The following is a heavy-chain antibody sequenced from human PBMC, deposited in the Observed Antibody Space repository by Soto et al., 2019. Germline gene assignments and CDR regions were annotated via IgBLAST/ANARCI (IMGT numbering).Heavy chain of an antibody. D-gene: IGHD6-6*01. CDR3: ARGGQAYLSSFDP. CDR2: INNDGSAT. J-gene: IGHJ5*02. V-gene: IGHV3-74*01. Sequence: GGSLRLSCAVSGFPFTRSWMHGVRQAPGKGLVWVSRINNDGSATAYAAAVRGRFTVSKDSANNMLFLQMNRLGADDTAVYYCARGGQAYLSSFDPWGRGNLVT. CDR1: GFPFTRSW.